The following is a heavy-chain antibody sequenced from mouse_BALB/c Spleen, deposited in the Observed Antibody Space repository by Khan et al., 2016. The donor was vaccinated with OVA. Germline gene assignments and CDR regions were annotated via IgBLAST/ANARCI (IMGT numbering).Heavy chain of an antibody. CDR3: TRLADYYDSEGFAY. J-gene: IGHJ3*01. V-gene: IGHV5-6*01. CDR1: GFTFSTYG. D-gene: IGHD1-1*01. CDR2: VSTGGSYI. Sequence: EVQLVESGGDLVKPGGSLKLSCAASGFTFSTYGMSWVRQAPDKRLEWVATVSTGGSYIYYPDSVKGRFTISRDNAKNTLYLQMSGLRSEDTAMFYCTRLADYYDSEGFAYWGQGTLVTVSA.